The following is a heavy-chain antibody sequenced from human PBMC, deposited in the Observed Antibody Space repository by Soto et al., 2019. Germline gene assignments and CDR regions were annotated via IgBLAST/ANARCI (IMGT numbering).Heavy chain of an antibody. V-gene: IGHV3-23*01. CDR1: GFTFSSYA. D-gene: IGHD3-10*01. Sequence: EVQLLESGGGLVQPGGSLRLSCAASGFTFSSYAMSWVRQAPGKGLEWVSAISGSGGSTYYADSVKGRFTISRDNSKNTLDLQMNSLRAEDTAVYYCAKDRGYYYGSGSLLDYWGQGTLVTVSS. CDR3: AKDRGYYYGSGSLLDY. CDR2: ISGSGGST. J-gene: IGHJ4*02.